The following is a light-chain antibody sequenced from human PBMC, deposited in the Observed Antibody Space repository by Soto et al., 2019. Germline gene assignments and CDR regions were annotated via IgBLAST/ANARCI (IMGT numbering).Light chain of an antibody. V-gene: IGKV3-20*01. CDR2: GIF. J-gene: IGKJ2*03. CDR3: QQYETSPLS. CDR1: QIVRYPY. Sequence: IVLTQSPGTLSSSPGESVTLPCRASQIVRYPYLAWYQKRPGQAPRLLVYGIFVRATGISDRFSGSGSGADFTLTINRLEPEDFGVYYCQQYETSPLSFGQGTKLEI.